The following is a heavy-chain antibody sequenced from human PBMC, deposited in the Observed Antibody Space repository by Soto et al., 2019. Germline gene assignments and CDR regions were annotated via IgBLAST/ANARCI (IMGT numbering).Heavy chain of an antibody. D-gene: IGHD5-18*01. CDR1: GYTFTSYY. V-gene: IGHV1-46*01. CDR3: ARDGGVDTAMVTDWFDP. CDR2: INPSGGST. Sequence: AAVKVSCKASGYTFTSYYMHWVRQAPGQGLEWMGIINPSGGSTSYAQKFQGRVTMTRDTSTSTVYMELSSLRSEDTAVYYCARDGGVDTAMVTDWFDPWGQGTLVTVSS. J-gene: IGHJ5*02.